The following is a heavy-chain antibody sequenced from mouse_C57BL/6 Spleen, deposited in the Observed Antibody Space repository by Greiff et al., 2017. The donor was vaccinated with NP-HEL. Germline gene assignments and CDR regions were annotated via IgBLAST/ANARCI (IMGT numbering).Heavy chain of an antibody. D-gene: IGHD2-4*01. V-gene: IGHV1-82*01. Sequence: QVQLQQSGPELVKPGASVKISCKASGYAFSSSWMNWVKQRPGKGLEWIGRIYPGDGDTNYNGKFKGKATLTADKSSSTAYMQLSSLTSEDSAVYFCARSYYDYAWFAYWGQGNLVTVSA. CDR3: ARSYYDYAWFAY. J-gene: IGHJ3*01. CDR1: GYAFSSSW. CDR2: IYPGDGDT.